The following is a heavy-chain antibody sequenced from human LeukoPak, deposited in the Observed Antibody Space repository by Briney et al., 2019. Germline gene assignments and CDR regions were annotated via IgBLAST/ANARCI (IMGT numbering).Heavy chain of an antibody. CDR3: ARGYGDYVLYFDY. CDR2: IKPDGSAS. CDR1: GFTFSSYW. J-gene: IGHJ4*02. D-gene: IGHD4-17*01. V-gene: IGHV3-7*05. Sequence: GGSLRLSCAASGFTFSSYWMTWVRQAPGKGLEWVGNIKPDGSASYYVDSVKGRFTISRDNANNSLYLQMNTLRAEDTAVYYCARGYGDYVLYFDYWGQGTLVTVSS.